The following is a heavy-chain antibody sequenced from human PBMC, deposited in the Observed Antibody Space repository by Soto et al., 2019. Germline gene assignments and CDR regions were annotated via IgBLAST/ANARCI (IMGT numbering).Heavy chain of an antibody. J-gene: IGHJ4*02. CDR1: GGTFSSYA. D-gene: IGHD3-22*01. CDR2: ITPIFGTA. CDR3: ASDRGTYYYDSSGYYCVY. Sequence: QVQLVQSGAEVKKPGSSVKVSCKASGGTFSSYAISWVRQAPGQGLEWMGGITPIFGTANYAQKFQGRVTITADESTSTXXMELSSLRSEDTAVYYCASDRGTYYYDSSGYYCVYWGQGTLVTVSS. V-gene: IGHV1-69*12.